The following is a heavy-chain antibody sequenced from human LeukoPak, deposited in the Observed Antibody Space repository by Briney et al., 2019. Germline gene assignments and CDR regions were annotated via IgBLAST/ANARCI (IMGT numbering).Heavy chain of an antibody. J-gene: IGHJ4*02. CDR1: GFTFSDYY. CDR3: ARTIEMATISYFDY. Sequence: GGSLRLSCAASGFTFSDYYMFWIRQAPGKGLEWVSYISSSDSTIYYADSVKGRFTISRDNAKNSLYLQMNSLRAGDTAVYYCARTIEMATISYFDYWGQGTLVTVSS. V-gene: IGHV3-11*04. CDR2: ISSSDSTI. D-gene: IGHD5-24*01.